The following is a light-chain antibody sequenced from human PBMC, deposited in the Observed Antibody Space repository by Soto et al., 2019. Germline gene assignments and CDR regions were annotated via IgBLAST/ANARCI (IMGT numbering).Light chain of an antibody. CDR2: DDN. CDR1: SSNIGRNF. CDR3: GTWDLSLSEVV. V-gene: IGLV1-51*01. J-gene: IGLJ2*01. Sequence: QSVLTQPPSVSAAPGQKVTISCSGSSSNIGRNFVSWYQHLPGTAPKLLIFDDNRRPSGIPDRFSGSKSGTSATLGIIGLQTGDEADYYCGTWDLSLSEVVFGGGTKLTVL.